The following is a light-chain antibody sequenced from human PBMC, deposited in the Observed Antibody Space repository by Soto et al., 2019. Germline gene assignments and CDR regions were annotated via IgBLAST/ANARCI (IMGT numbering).Light chain of an antibody. CDR1: SSDVAAYDS. CDR3: CSYAGSSTFDV. J-gene: IGLJ1*01. Sequence: QSALSQARSVSGSPGQSVTISCTGTSSDVAAYDSVSWYQQHPGKAPKLIISDVSERPSGVPDRFSGSKSGNTASLTISGLQVEDEAEYYCCSYAGSSTFDVFGTGTKLTVL. CDR2: DVS. V-gene: IGLV2-11*01.